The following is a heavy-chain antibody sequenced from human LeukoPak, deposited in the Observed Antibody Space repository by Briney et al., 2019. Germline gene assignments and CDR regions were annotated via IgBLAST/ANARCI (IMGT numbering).Heavy chain of an antibody. V-gene: IGHV3-30-3*01. CDR1: GFTFSSFA. J-gene: IGHJ4*02. CDR2: ISYDGSNK. Sequence: PGGSLRLSCAASGFTFSSFAMHWVRQAPGKGLEWVAVISYDGSNKYYADSVKGRLTISRDNSKNTLYLQMNSLRTEDTAMYYCARGTGTQVAPYYFDHWGQGTLVTVSS. D-gene: IGHD1-1*01. CDR3: ARGTGTQVAPYYFDH.